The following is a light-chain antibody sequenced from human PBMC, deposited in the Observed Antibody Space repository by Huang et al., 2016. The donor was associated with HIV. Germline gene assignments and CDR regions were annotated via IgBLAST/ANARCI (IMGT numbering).Light chain of an antibody. CDR2: GAS. CDR3: QQYNDWPEGT. CDR1: QSVDTN. J-gene: IGKJ1*01. V-gene: IGKV3-15*01. Sequence: EVVMTQSPATVSVSPGEGATLSCRASQSVDTNVACYQQKPGQAPRLLIYGASTRATGIPARFSGIGSGTEFTLTISSLQSEDFAVYYCQQYNDWPEGTFGQGTKVDVK.